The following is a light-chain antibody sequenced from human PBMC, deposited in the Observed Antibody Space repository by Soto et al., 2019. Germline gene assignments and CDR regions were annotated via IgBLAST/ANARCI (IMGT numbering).Light chain of an antibody. CDR3: QQYNNLPRT. CDR2: GAS. Sequence: EIVLTQSPCTLSLSPGERATLSCRASHSFSSNFLAWYQQKPGQAPRLLIYGASSRPTDIPARFSGSGSGAEFTLTISSLQSEDFEIYYCQQYNNLPRTFGQGTKVDIK. V-gene: IGKV3-15*01. J-gene: IGKJ1*01. CDR1: HSFSSN.